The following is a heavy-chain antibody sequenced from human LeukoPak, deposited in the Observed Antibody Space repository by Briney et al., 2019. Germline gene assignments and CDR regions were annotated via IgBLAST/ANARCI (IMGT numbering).Heavy chain of an antibody. CDR3: AKDRYYYDSSGYLFDY. J-gene: IGHJ4*02. Sequence: SGGSLRLSCAASGFTFSSYGMHWVRQAPGKGLEWVAVISYDGSNKYYADSVKGRFTISRDNSKNTLYLQMNSLRAEDTAVYYCAKDRYYYDSSGYLFDYWGQGTLVTVSS. CDR2: ISYDGSNK. V-gene: IGHV3-30*18. CDR1: GFTFSSYG. D-gene: IGHD3-22*01.